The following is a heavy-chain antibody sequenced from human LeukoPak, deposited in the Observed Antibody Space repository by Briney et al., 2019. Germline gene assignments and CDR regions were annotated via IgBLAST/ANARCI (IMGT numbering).Heavy chain of an antibody. D-gene: IGHD6-13*01. Sequence: SETLSLTCTVSGGSISSSSYYWGWIRQPPGKGLEWIGSIYYSGSTYYSPSLKSRVTISVDTSKNQFSLKLSSVTAADTAVYYCASPLSSSWPYFDYWGQGTLVTVSS. J-gene: IGHJ4*02. V-gene: IGHV4-39*07. CDR1: GGSISSSSYY. CDR2: IYYSGST. CDR3: ASPLSSSWPYFDY.